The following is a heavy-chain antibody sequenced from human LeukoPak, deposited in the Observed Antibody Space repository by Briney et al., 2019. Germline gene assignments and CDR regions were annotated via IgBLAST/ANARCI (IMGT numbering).Heavy chain of an antibody. V-gene: IGHV3-53*01. D-gene: IGHD2-2*01. CDR3: AHRKATSWAHDY. Sequence: GGSLRLSCAASGFTVSSSYMSWVRQAPGKGLEWVSAIYSGGSGSTYYADSVKGRFTISRDNSKNTLNLQMNSLRAEVTAVYYCAHRKATSWAHDYWGQGTLVTVSS. CDR2: IYSGGSGST. J-gene: IGHJ4*02. CDR1: GFTVSSSY.